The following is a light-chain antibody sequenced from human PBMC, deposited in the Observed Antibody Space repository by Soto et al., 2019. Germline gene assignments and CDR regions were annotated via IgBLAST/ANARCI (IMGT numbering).Light chain of an antibody. CDR1: QTISSW. J-gene: IGKJ1*01. CDR2: KAS. Sequence: QMTHSLFTLSVTVRDRVTITRRASQTISSWLAWYQQKPGKAPKLLIYKASTLKSGVPSRFSGSGSGTEFTLTISSLQPDDFATYYCQQYNSHSEAFGQGTKVDIK. V-gene: IGKV1-5*03. CDR3: QQYNSHSEA.